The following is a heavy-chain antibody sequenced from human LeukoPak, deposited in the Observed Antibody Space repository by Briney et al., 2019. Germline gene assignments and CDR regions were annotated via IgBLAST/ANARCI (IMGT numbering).Heavy chain of an antibody. D-gene: IGHD5-12*01. CDR1: GYSISSGYS. Sequence: SETLSLTCNVSGYSISSGYSWGWIRQPPGKGLEWIGNMYQSGTTYYNPSLKSRVTISVDTSKNQFSLNLNSVTAADTAVYYCAVIGYSGYAIWWGQGTLVTVSS. CDR3: AVIGYSGYAIW. J-gene: IGHJ4*02. V-gene: IGHV4-38-2*02. CDR2: MYQSGTT.